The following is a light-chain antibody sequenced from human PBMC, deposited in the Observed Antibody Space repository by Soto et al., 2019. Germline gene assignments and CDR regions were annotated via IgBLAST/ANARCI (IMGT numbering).Light chain of an antibody. CDR1: QDISNY. CDR2: DAS. J-gene: IGKJ4*01. CDR3: QQYDNPLT. Sequence: DIQMTQSPSSLSASVGDRVTITCQASQDISNYLNWYQQKPGKAPKLLIYDASNLETGVPSRFSGSGSGTDFTFTIISLQPEDIATYYCQQYDNPLTFGGGTKVEIK. V-gene: IGKV1-33*01.